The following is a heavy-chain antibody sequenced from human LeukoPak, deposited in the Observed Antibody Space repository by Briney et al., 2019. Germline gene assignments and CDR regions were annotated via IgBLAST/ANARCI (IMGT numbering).Heavy chain of an antibody. Sequence: SETLSLTCTVSGGSISSGSYYWSWIRQPAGKGLEWIGRIYTSGSTNYNPSLKSRVTMSVDTSKNQFSLRLSSVTAADTAVYYCARDSYYYDSSGPPFDYWGQGTLVTVSS. CDR3: ARDSYYYDSSGPPFDY. CDR2: IYTSGST. V-gene: IGHV4-61*02. J-gene: IGHJ4*02. CDR1: GGSISSGSYY. D-gene: IGHD3-22*01.